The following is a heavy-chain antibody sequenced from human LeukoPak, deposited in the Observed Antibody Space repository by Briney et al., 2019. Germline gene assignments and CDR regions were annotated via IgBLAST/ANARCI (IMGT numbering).Heavy chain of an antibody. CDR1: GFTFSSYC. J-gene: IGHJ4*02. V-gene: IGHV3-21*01. Sequence: PGRSLRLSCPASGFTFSSYCMDWVRQAPGKWMGWVSSISSSNSFISNTDSVKGRFTISRDNAKNSLYLQMKSLRAEDTAVYYCASRYCTNGVCHFDYWGQGTLVTVSS. CDR2: ISSSNSFI. D-gene: IGHD2-8*01. CDR3: ASRYCTNGVCHFDY.